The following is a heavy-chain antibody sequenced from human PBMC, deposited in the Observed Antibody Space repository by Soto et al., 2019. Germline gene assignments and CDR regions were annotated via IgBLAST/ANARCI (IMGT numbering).Heavy chain of an antibody. V-gene: IGHV4-30-2*01. CDR3: ARALPPTLVGAARDDGFDP. D-gene: IGHD1-26*01. Sequence: SETLSLTCAVSGGSISSGGYSWSWIRQPPGKGLEWIGYIYHSGSTYYNPSLKSRGTISVDRSKNQFSLKLSSVTAADTAVYYCARALPPTLVGAARDDGFDPWGQGTLVTVSS. CDR2: IYHSGST. J-gene: IGHJ5*02. CDR1: GGSISSGGYS.